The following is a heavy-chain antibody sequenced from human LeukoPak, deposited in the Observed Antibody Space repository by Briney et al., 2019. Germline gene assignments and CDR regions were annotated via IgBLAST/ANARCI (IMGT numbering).Heavy chain of an antibody. Sequence: PGRSLRLSCAASGFTFSSYGMHWVRQAPGKGLEWVAVISYDGSNKYYADSVKGRFTISRDNSKNTLYLQMNSLRAEDTAVYYCTGDWDHYGFDSWGQGTLVTVSS. CDR3: TGDWDHYGFDS. J-gene: IGHJ5*01. V-gene: IGHV3-30*03. CDR2: ISYDGSNK. CDR1: GFTFSSYG. D-gene: IGHD3-16*01.